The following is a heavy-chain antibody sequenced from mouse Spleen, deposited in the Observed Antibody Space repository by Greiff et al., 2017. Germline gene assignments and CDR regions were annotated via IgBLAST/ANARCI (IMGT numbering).Heavy chain of an antibody. CDR2: INPSSGYT. V-gene: IGHV1-4*01. CDR3: ARGDGNYGLYYFDY. J-gene: IGHJ2*01. Sequence: QVQLKESGAELARPGASVKMSCKASGYTFTSYTMHWVKQRPGQGLEWIGYINPSSGYTKYNQKFKDKATLTADKSSSTAYMQLSSLTSEDSAVYYCARGDGNYGLYYFDYWGQGTTLTVSS. D-gene: IGHD2-1*01. CDR1: GYTFTSYT.